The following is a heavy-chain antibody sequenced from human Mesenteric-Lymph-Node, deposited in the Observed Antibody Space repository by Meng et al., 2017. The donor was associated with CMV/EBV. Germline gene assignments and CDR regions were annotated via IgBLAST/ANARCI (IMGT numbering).Heavy chain of an antibody. J-gene: IGHJ6*02. D-gene: IGHD3-3*01. CDR1: GFTFDDYA. CDR3: AKDFAYYDFWSGYYAHFYGMDV. V-gene: IGHV3-9*01. CDR2: ISWNSGSI. Sequence: GGSLRLSCAASGFTFDDYAMHWVRQAPGKGLEWVSGISWNSGSIGYADSVKGRFTISRDNAKNSLYLQMNSLRAEDTALYYCAKDFAYYDFWSGYYAHFYGMDVWGQGTTVTVSS.